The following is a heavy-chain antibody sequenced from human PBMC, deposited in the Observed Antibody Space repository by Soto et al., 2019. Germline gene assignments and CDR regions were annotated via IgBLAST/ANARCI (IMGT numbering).Heavy chain of an antibody. D-gene: IGHD6-13*01. J-gene: IGHJ4*02. Sequence: GGSLRLSCAASGFTFSSYSMNWVRQAPGKGLEWVSSISSSSSYIYYPDSVKGRFTISRDNAKNSLYLQMNSLRAEDTAVYYCAREIAAAVDYWGQGTLVTVSS. CDR2: ISSSSSYI. V-gene: IGHV3-21*01. CDR1: GFTFSSYS. CDR3: AREIAAAVDY.